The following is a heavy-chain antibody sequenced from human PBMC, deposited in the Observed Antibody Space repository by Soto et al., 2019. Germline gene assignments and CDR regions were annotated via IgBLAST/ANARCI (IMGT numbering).Heavy chain of an antibody. Sequence: VASVKVSCKASGYTFTGYYMHWVRQAPGQGLEWMGWINPNSGGTNYAQKFQGRVTMTRDTSISTAYMELSRLRSDDTAVYYCARDLSPPPSTHDSSGYGMDVWGQGTTVTVSS. CDR2: INPNSGGT. V-gene: IGHV1-2*02. CDR1: GYTFTGYY. D-gene: IGHD3-22*01. J-gene: IGHJ6*02. CDR3: ARDLSPPPSTHDSSGYGMDV.